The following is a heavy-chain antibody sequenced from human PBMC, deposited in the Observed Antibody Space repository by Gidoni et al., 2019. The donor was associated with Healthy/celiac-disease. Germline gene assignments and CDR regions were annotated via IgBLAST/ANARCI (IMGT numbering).Heavy chain of an antibody. V-gene: IGHV3-48*01. CDR3: ASSSGRLVINAPDY. D-gene: IGHD3-9*01. CDR1: GFTFSSYS. CDR2: ISSSSSTI. Sequence: EVQLVESGGGLVQPGGSLRLSCAASGFTFSSYSMNWVRQAPGKGLEWVSYISSSSSTIYYADSVKGRFTISRDNAKNSLYLQMNSLRAEDTAVYYCASSSGRLVINAPDYWGQGTLVTVSS. J-gene: IGHJ4*02.